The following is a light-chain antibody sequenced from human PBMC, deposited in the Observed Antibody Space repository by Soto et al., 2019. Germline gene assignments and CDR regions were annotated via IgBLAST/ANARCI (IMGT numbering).Light chain of an antibody. Sequence: DIQMTQSPSTLSASVGDRVTITCRASQSISSWLAWYQQKPGKAPKLLIHDASSLESGVPSRFSGSGSGTEFTLTISSLQPDDFATYYCQQYNSYSEWTFGQGTKVEIK. J-gene: IGKJ1*01. CDR2: DAS. V-gene: IGKV1-5*01. CDR1: QSISSW. CDR3: QQYNSYSEWT.